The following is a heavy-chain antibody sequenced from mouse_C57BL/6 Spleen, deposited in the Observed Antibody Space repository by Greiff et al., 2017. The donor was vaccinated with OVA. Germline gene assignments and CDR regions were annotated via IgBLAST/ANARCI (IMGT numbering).Heavy chain of an antibody. Sequence: VHLVESGPGLVQPSQSLSITCTVSGFSLTSYGVHWVRQSPGTGLEWLGVIWSGGSTDYNAAFISRLSISKDNSKSQVFFKMNSLQADDTAIYYCARRDYDYDEPFAYWGQGTLVTVSA. CDR1: GFSLTSYG. J-gene: IGHJ3*01. D-gene: IGHD2-4*01. CDR2: IWSGGST. CDR3: ARRDYDYDEPFAY. V-gene: IGHV2-2*01.